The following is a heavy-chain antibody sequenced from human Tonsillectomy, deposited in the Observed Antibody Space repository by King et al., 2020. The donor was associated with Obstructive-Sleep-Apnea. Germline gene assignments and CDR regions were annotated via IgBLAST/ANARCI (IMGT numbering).Heavy chain of an antibody. CDR3: ARGVRKVIVDY. CDR2: IHPNTGNP. V-gene: IGHV7-4-1*02. D-gene: IGHD3-10*01. CDR1: GYTFTNYA. Sequence: VQLVESGSELKKPGASVKISCKASGYTFTNYAMNWVRQAPGQGLEWMGWIHPNTGNPTYAQGFTGRFVFSLDTSVSTAYLQISSLKADDTAVYYCARGVRKVIVDYWGQGPLVTVSS. J-gene: IGHJ4*02.